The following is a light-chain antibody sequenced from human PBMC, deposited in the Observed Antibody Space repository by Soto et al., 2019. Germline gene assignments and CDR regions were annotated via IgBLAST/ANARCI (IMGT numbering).Light chain of an antibody. CDR2: PAS. CDR1: QGIGSW. Sequence: DIQMTQSPSFVSASIGDRVTITCRASQGIGSWLAWYQQVPGRAPRLLIFPASPFQSGVSSRFRGSGSGTDFTLTITSLQPEDFATYFCLQENNFPFTFGEGTKVEMK. V-gene: IGKV1-12*02. CDR3: LQENNFPFT. J-gene: IGKJ4*01.